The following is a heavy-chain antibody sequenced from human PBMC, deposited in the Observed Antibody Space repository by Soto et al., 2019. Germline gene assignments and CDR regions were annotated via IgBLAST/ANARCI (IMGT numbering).Heavy chain of an antibody. D-gene: IGHD6-19*01. CDR1: GDSVSSTSTA. Sequence: SQTLSPTCAISGDSVSSTSTAWSWIRQSPSRGLEWLGRTYYRSKWYSDYAVSVKSRITINPDTSKNQFSLQLNSVTPEDTAVYYCARGSYYSGWVWGQGTLVTVSS. CDR2: TYYRSKWYS. V-gene: IGHV6-1*01. CDR3: ARGSYYSGWV. J-gene: IGHJ4*02.